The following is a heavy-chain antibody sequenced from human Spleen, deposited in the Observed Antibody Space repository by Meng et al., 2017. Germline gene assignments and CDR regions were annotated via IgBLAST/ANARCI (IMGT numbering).Heavy chain of an antibody. V-gene: IGHV4-34*02. J-gene: IGHJ4*02. D-gene: IGHD4-11*01. CDR2: INHSGST. CDR3: ARGPTTMAHDFDY. CDR1: GGSFSDYY. Sequence: QVQLRQRGARLLKPSETRSLTCVVSGGSFSDYYWSWIRQPPGKGLEWIGEINHSGSTNYNPYLESRATISVDTSQNNLSLKLSSVTAADSAVYYCARGPTTMAHDFDYWGQGTLVTVSS.